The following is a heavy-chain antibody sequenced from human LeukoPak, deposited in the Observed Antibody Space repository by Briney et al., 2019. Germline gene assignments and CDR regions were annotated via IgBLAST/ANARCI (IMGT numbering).Heavy chain of an antibody. CDR1: GFTFSSYA. D-gene: IGHD4-17*01. J-gene: IGHJ4*02. CDR2: ISGSGGST. CDR3: ARSDYARYYDY. Sequence: GGSLRLSCAASGFTFSSYAMSWVRQAPGKGLEWVSAISGSGGSTYYADSVKGRFSISRDNSKNTLYLQMNSLRAEDTAVYYCARSDYARYYDYWGQGTLVTVSS. V-gene: IGHV3-23*01.